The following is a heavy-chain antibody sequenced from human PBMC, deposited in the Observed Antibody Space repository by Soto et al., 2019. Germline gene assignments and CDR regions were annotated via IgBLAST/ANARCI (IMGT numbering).Heavy chain of an antibody. CDR3: ARDKITGLFDY. Sequence: PSETLSLTCTVSGASITQYYWNWIRQSPGKGLEWIVSVSSTGSTVYNPSLTSRVTVSLDTSKNQFSLTLNSVTAADTAVYHCARDKITGLFDYWGQGTLVT. V-gene: IGHV4-59*01. CDR1: GASITQYY. J-gene: IGHJ4*02. D-gene: IGHD2-8*02. CDR2: VSSTGST.